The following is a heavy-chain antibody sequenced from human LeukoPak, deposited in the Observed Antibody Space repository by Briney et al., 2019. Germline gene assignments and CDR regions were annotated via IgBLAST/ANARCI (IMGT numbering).Heavy chain of an antibody. J-gene: IGHJ4*02. CDR3: VRGRLLRSTNYFDY. V-gene: IGHV3-23*01. CDR1: GFTFGSFA. Sequence: GGSLRLSCEASGFTFGSFAMYWVRQAPGKGLDWIAGIFGSGGSPHYADSVKGRFTISRDNSKNTVYLQMNSLRDEDTAVYYCVRGRLLRSTNYFDYWGQGALVTVSS. D-gene: IGHD2-21*02. CDR2: IFGSGGSP.